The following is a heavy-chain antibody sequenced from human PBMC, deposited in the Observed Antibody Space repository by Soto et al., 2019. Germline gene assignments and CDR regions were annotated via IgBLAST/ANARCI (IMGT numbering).Heavy chain of an antibody. J-gene: IGHJ5*02. V-gene: IGHV6-1*01. D-gene: IGHD2-15*01. CDR2: TYYRSKWYD. CDR3: ARVRATQNGSWFDP. CDR1: GDSVSSNSAA. Sequence: QVQLQQSGPGLVKPSQTLSLTCAISGDSVSSNSAAWNWIRQSPSRGLEWLGRTYYRSKWYDDYPVSVKNRIPITPDTSKNQFSPQLKSVTPEDTAVYYCARVRATQNGSWFDPWGQEPLVTVSS.